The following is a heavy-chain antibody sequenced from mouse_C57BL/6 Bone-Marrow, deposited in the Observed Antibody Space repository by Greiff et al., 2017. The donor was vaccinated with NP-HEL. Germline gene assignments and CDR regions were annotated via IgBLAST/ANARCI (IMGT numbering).Heavy chain of an antibody. V-gene: IGHV1-64*01. CDR1: GYTFTSYW. CDR3: ARGEVYDGYFDY. D-gene: IGHD2-3*01. J-gene: IGHJ2*01. Sequence: QVQLKQPGAELVKPGASVKLSCKASGYTFTSYWMHWVKQRPGQGLEWIGMIHPNSGSTNYNEKFKSKATLTVDKSSSTAYMQLSSLTSEDSAVYYCARGEVYDGYFDYWGQGTTLTVSS. CDR2: IHPNSGST.